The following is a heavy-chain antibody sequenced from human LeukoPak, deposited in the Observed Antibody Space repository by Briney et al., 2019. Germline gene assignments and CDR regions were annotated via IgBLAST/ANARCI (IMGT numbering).Heavy chain of an antibody. V-gene: IGHV3-23*01. D-gene: IGHD6-13*01. CDR2: IFPSGGEI. CDR1: GFTFSTFA. CDR3: ARVLRGLAAAGLHYYYYMDV. Sequence: GGSLRLSCAASGFTFSTFAMIWVRQPPGKGLEWVSSIFPSGGEIHYADSVRGRFTISRDNSKSTLYLQMNSLRAEDTAVYYCARVLRGLAAAGLHYYYYMDVWGKGTTVTVSS. J-gene: IGHJ6*03.